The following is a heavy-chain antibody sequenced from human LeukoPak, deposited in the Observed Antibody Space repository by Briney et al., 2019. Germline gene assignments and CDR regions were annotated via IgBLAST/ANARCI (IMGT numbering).Heavy chain of an antibody. Sequence: PSETLSLTCAVSGGAFSGYYWSWLRQPPGKGLEWIGEINHSGSTNYNPSLKSRVTISVDRSKNQFSLKLSSVTAADTAVYYCAGRIAAAGPENYWGQGTLVTVSS. CDR1: GGAFSGYY. J-gene: IGHJ4*02. CDR2: INHSGST. CDR3: AGRIAAAGPENY. D-gene: IGHD6-13*01. V-gene: IGHV4-34*01.